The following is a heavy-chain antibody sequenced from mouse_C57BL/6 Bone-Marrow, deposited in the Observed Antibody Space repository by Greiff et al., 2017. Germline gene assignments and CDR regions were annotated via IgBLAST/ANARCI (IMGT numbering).Heavy chain of an antibody. CDR1: GFTFSDYY. J-gene: IGHJ4*01. CDR2: INYDGSST. Sequence: EVKVVESEGGLVQPGSSMKLSCTASGFTFSDYYMAWVRQVPEKGLEWVANINYDGSSTYYLDSLKSRFIISRDNAKNILYLQMSSLKSEDTATYYCARVLLRYAMDYWGQGTSVTVSS. V-gene: IGHV5-16*01. D-gene: IGHD1-1*01. CDR3: ARVLLRYAMDY.